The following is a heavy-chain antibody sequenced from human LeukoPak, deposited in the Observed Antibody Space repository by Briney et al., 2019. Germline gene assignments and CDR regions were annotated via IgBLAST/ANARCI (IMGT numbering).Heavy chain of an antibody. CDR1: GFPFENYA. CDR3: TGRRDYGDYELSNN. Sequence: GGSLRLSCAASGFPFENYAMTWVRQAPGKGLEWVSGISGRGGNTYYAHSVKGRFTISRDNSKNTLYLQINSLRAEDTAVYYSTGRRDYGDYELSNNWGQGTLLTVP. V-gene: IGHV3-23*01. CDR2: ISGRGGNT. J-gene: IGHJ1*01. D-gene: IGHD4-17*01.